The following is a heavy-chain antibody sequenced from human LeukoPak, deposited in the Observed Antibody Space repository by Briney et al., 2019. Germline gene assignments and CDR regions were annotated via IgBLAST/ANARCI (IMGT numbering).Heavy chain of an antibody. J-gene: IGHJ4*02. CDR3: ARDGKYSSSWGDFDY. V-gene: IGHV1-46*01. CDR2: INPSGGST. D-gene: IGHD6-13*01. Sequence: GASVKVSCKASGYTFTNYNMNWVRQAPGQGLEWMGIINPSGGSTSYAQKFQGRVTLTRDTSTSTVYMELSSLTSEDTAVYYCARDGKYSSSWGDFDYWGQGTLVTVS. CDR1: GYTFTNYN.